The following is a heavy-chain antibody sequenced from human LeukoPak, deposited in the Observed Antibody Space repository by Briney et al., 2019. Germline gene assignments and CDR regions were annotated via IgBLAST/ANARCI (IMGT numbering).Heavy chain of an antibody. D-gene: IGHD6-13*01. CDR3: ARDNLIAAAGTYYYYMDV. CDR2: IIPIFGTA. Sequence: SVKVSCKASGGTFSSYAISLVRQAPGQGLEWMGRIIPIFGTANYAQKFQGRVTITTDESTSTAYMELSSLRSEDTAVYYCARDNLIAAAGTYYYYMDVWGKGTTVTVSS. V-gene: IGHV1-69*05. CDR1: GGTFSSYA. J-gene: IGHJ6*03.